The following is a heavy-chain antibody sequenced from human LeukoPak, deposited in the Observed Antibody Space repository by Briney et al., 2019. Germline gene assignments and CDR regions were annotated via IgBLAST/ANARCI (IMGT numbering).Heavy chain of an antibody. CDR3: ARVDGSPDS. CDR1: GYTFTRYD. Sequence: ASVKVSCKASGYTFTRYDINWVRQATGQGLEWMGWVNPKSGYTGYARKFQGRVTITRDTSLNTAYMELSSLRSEDTAVYYCARVDGSPDSWGQGTLVTVSS. D-gene: IGHD2-15*01. V-gene: IGHV1-8*03. CDR2: VNPKSGYT. J-gene: IGHJ4*02.